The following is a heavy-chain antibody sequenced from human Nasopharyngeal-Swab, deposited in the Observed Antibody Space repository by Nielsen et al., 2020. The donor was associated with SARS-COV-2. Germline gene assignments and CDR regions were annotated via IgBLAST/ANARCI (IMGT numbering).Heavy chain of an antibody. D-gene: IGHD5-18*01. Sequence: GGSLRLSYAASGFTFSSYAMSWVRQAPGKGLEWVSVIYSGGSSTYYADSVKGRFTISRDNSKNTLYLQMNSLRAEDTAVYYCAKASGYSYGPFDYWGQGTLVTVSS. J-gene: IGHJ4*02. V-gene: IGHV3-23*03. CDR1: GFTFSSYA. CDR3: AKASGYSYGPFDY. CDR2: IYSGGSST.